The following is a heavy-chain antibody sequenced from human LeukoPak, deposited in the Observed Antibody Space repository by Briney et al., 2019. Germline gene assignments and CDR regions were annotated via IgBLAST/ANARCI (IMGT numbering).Heavy chain of an antibody. CDR1: GFTFSSYW. V-gene: IGHV3-7*01. J-gene: IGHJ4*02. D-gene: IGHD5-18*01. CDR3: ARDVDTAMVDY. CDR2: IKQDGSEK. Sequence: GGSLRLSCAASGFTFSSYWMSWVRQAPGKGLEWVANIKQDGSEKYYVDSVKGRFTISRDNAKNSLYLQMNSLRAEDRAVYYCARDVDTAMVDYWGQGTLVTVSS.